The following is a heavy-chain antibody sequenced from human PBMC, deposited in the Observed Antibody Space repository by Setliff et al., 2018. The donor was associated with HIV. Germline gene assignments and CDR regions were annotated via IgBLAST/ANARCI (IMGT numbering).Heavy chain of an antibody. D-gene: IGHD3-10*01. CDR1: GYTFTGYY. Sequence: ASVKVSCKASGYTFTGYYMHWVRQAPGQGLEWMGWINPNSGGTNYAQKFQGWVTMTRDTSISTAYMELSRLRSDDTAVYYCARDYYGSVSRYPYDYWGQGTLVTVSS. V-gene: IGHV1-2*04. J-gene: IGHJ4*02. CDR2: INPNSGGT. CDR3: ARDYYGSVSRYPYDY.